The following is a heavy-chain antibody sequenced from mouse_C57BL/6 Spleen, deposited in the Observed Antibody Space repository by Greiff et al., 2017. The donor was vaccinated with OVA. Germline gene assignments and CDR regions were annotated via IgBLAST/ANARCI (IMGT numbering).Heavy chain of an antibody. D-gene: IGHD2-4*01. CDR3: ARWDDYDWYFDV. CDR1: GYAFSSYW. V-gene: IGHV1-80*01. CDR2: IYPGDGDT. J-gene: IGHJ1*03. Sequence: VQVVESGAELVKPGASVKISCKASGYAFSSYWMNWVKQRPGKGLEWIRQIYPGDGDTNYNGKFKGKATLTADKSSSTAYMQLSSLTSEDSAVYFCARWDDYDWYFDVWGTGTTVTVSS.